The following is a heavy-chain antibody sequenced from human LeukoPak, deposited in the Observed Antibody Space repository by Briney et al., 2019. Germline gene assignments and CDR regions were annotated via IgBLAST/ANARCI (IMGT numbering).Heavy chain of an antibody. J-gene: IGHJ4*02. Sequence: PGRSLRLSCAASGFTFSNSGMHWVRQAPGKGLEWVAVISYDGSNKYYADSVKGRFTISRDNSKNTLYLQMNSLRAEDTAVYYCAKILGSGFDYWGQGTLVTVSS. V-gene: IGHV3-30*18. CDR2: ISYDGSNK. CDR3: AKILGSGFDY. D-gene: IGHD2-15*01. CDR1: GFTFSNSG.